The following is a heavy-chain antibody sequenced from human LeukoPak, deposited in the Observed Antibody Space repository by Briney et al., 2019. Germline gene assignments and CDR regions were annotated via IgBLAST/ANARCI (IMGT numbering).Heavy chain of an antibody. CDR1: GYTFTGYY. CDR3: AREVGATTYYYYGMDG. J-gene: IGHJ6*02. CDR2: INPNSGGT. Sequence: ASVKVSCKASGYTFTGYYMHWVRQAPGQGLEWMGWINPNSGGTNYAQKFQGRVTMTRDTSISTAYMELSRLRSDDTAVHYCAREVGATTYYYYGMDGWGQGTTVTVSS. D-gene: IGHD1-26*01. V-gene: IGHV1-2*02.